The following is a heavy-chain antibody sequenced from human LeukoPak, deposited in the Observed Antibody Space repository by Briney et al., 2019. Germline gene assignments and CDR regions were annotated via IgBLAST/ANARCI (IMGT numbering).Heavy chain of an antibody. CDR2: ISGSGGST. J-gene: IGHJ4*02. V-gene: IGHV3-23*01. CDR1: GFTFSSYA. D-gene: IGHD3-10*01. Sequence: GGSLRLSCAASGFTFSSYAMSWVRQAPGKGLEWVSAISGSGGSTYYADSVKGRFTISRDNSKNTLYLQMNGLRAEDTAVYYCAKSPRITMVRGGLFDYWGQGTLVTVSS. CDR3: AKSPRITMVRGGLFDY.